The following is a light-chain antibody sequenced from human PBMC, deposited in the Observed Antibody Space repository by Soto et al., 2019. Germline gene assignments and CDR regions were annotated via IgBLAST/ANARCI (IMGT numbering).Light chain of an antibody. V-gene: IGKV3-15*01. CDR2: GAT. Sequence: EIVMTQSPATLSVSPGERATLSCRASQSVSSNLAWYQQKPCQAPRLLTYGATTRATGIPGRFSGSGSGTEFTLTISSLQSEDTAVYYCQQYNNWKTFGQGTNVDIK. CDR3: QQYNNWKT. J-gene: IGKJ1*01. CDR1: QSVSSN.